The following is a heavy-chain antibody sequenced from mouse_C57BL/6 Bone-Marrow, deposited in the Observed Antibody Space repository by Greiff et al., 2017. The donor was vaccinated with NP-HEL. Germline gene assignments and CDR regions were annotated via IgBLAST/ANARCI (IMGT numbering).Heavy chain of an antibody. Sequence: EVQLQQSGPVLVKPGASVKMSCKASGYTFTDYYMNWVKQSPGQSLEWIGVINPYNGGTSYNQKFKGKATLTVDKSSSTAYMELNSLTSEDSAVYYCARDDYGSSLYAMDYWGQGTSVTVSS. V-gene: IGHV1-19*01. J-gene: IGHJ4*01. D-gene: IGHD1-1*01. CDR2: INPYNGGT. CDR1: GYTFTDYY. CDR3: ARDDYGSSLYAMDY.